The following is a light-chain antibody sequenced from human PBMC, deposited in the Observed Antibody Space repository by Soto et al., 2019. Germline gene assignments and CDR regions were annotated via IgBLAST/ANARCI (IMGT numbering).Light chain of an antibody. CDR1: QYVNIY. Sequence: EIVFTQSPATVSLSPGERVTLSCRASQYVNIYLEWYQQKPGQAPRLLIYDASNRATGVPARFSGSGSGTDFTLTISSLESEGFEVYYCQQRANWPLTFGGGTKVDIK. J-gene: IGKJ4*01. CDR3: QQRANWPLT. V-gene: IGKV3-11*01. CDR2: DAS.